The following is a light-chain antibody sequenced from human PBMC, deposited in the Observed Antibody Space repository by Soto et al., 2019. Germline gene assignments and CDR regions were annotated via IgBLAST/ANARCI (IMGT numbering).Light chain of an antibody. V-gene: IGKV3-15*01. J-gene: IGKJ1*01. CDR2: GAS. Sequence: EIVMTQSPATLSVSPGERATLSCRASQSVSSNLAWYQQKPGQAPMLLIYGASTRDTGIPARFSGSGSGTEFTLTISSLHSEDFAVYYCQQYNNWPPWTFGQGTKVEIK. CDR3: QQYNNWPPWT. CDR1: QSVSSN.